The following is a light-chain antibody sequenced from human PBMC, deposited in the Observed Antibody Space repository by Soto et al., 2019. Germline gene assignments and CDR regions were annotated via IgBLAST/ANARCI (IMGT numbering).Light chain of an antibody. CDR2: DAS. V-gene: IGKV3-11*01. CDR3: QQRSNCPPLIT. CDR1: QSFSSH. J-gene: IGKJ5*01. Sequence: EIVLTQSPATLSLSPGERATLSCRASQSFSSHLAWYQQKPGQAPRLLIYDASKRATGIPARFSGRGSGTDFTLTISSLEPEDFALHYCQQRSNCPPLITFGQGTRLEIK.